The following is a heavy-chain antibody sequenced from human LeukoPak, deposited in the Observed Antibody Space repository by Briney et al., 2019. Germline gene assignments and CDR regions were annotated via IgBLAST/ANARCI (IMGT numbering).Heavy chain of an antibody. Sequence: SETLSLTCTVSGYSISSGYYWGWIRQHPGQGLEWIGYIYYSGSTYYNPSRKSRVTISVDTSKNQFSLKLSSVTAADTAVYYCARGLWASDYWGQGTLVTVSS. CDR1: GYSISSGYY. CDR2: IYYSGST. V-gene: IGHV4-31*03. CDR3: ARGLWASDY. J-gene: IGHJ4*02. D-gene: IGHD1-26*01.